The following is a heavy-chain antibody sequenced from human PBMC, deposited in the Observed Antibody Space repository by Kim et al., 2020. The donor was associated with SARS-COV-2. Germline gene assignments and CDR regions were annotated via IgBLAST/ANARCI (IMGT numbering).Heavy chain of an antibody. V-gene: IGHV3-49*03. Sequence: GGSLRLSCTASGFTFGDYAMSWFRQAPGKGLEWVGFIRSKAYGGTTEYAASVKGRFTISRDDSKSIAYLQMNSLKTEDTAVYYCTLVWTEQQLAPLWGQGTLVTVSS. J-gene: IGHJ4*02. D-gene: IGHD6-13*01. CDR1: GFTFGDYA. CDR2: IRSKAYGGTT. CDR3: TLVWTEQQLAPL.